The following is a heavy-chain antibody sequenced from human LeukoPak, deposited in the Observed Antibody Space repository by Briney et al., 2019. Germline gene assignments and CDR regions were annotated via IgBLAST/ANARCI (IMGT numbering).Heavy chain of an antibody. J-gene: IGHJ5*02. Sequence: PSETLSLTCAVYGGSFSGYYWSWTRQPPGKGLEWIGEINHSGSTNYNPSLKSRVTISVDTSKNQFSLKLSSVTAADTAVYYCASLRRGRYSSGRYGYWFDPWGQGTLVTVSS. CDR1: GGSFSGYY. CDR3: ASLRRGRYSSGRYGYWFDP. D-gene: IGHD6-19*01. CDR2: INHSGST. V-gene: IGHV4-34*01.